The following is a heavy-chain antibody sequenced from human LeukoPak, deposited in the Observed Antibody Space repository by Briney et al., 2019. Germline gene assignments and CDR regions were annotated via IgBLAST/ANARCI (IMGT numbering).Heavy chain of an antibody. J-gene: IGHJ6*03. CDR3: ARAWPRRKFYYYMDV. D-gene: IGHD5-12*01. Sequence: ASVKVSCKASGYTFNLYGVNWVRQAPGQGLEWMGWISGFNGHTKYAQNLQDRVTMTTDTSTSTAYMELRSLRSDDTAVYYCARAWPRRKFYYYMDVWGKGTTVTVSS. V-gene: IGHV1-18*01. CDR2: ISGFNGHT. CDR1: GYTFNLYG.